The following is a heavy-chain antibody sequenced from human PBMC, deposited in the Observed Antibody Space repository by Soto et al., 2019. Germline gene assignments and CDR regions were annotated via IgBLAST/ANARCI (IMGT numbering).Heavy chain of an antibody. D-gene: IGHD4-4*01. V-gene: IGHV1-69*08. J-gene: IGHJ5*02. CDR2: IIPIIGII. Sequence: QVQLVQSGAEVKKPGSSVKVSCKASGGTFSTYTITWVRQAPGQGLEWMGRIIPIIGIINYAQKFRGRVTIRADKFTGTAYMELTGLRSDDTAVYYCAGDPDSHYNDSHASSYPWGQGTLVTVSS. CDR1: GGTFSTYT. CDR3: AGDPDSHYNDSHASSYP.